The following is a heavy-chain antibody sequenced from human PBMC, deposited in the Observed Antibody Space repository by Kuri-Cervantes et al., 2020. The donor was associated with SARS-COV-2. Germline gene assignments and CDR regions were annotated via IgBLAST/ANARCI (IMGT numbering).Heavy chain of an antibody. J-gene: IGHJ4*02. CDR2: MNPNSGNT. D-gene: IGHD4-23*01. Sequence: ASVKVSCKASGYTFTSYDINWVRQATGQGLEWMGWMNPNSGNTGYAQKFQGRVTMTRNTTISTAYMELSSLRSDDTAVYYCVTDFYGGTLFDYWGQGALVTVSS. CDR1: GYTFTSYD. V-gene: IGHV1-8*01. CDR3: VTDFYGGTLFDY.